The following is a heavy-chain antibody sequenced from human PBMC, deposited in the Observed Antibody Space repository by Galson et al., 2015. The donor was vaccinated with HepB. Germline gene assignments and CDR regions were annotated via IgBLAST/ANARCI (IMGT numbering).Heavy chain of an antibody. D-gene: IGHD2-15*01. V-gene: IGHV3-11*06. J-gene: IGHJ3*02. CDR1: GFTFSDYY. Sequence: SLRLSCAASGFTFSDYYMSWIRQAPGKGLEWVSYISSSSSYTNYADSVKGRFTISRDNAKNSLYLQMNSLRAEDTAVYYCARVDCSGGSCDAFDIWGQGTMVTVSS. CDR3: ARVDCSGGSCDAFDI. CDR2: ISSSSSYT.